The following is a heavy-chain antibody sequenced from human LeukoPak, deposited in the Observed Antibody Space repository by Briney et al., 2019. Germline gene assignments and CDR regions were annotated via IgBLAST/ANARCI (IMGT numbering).Heavy chain of an antibody. V-gene: IGHV3-48*01. Sequence: GGSLRLPCAASGFTFSSYSMNWVRQAPGKGLEWVSYISSSSSTIYYADSVKGRFTISRDNAKNSLYLQMNSLRAEDTAVYYCARLSGSHFDYWGEGTLVTVSS. CDR2: ISSSSSTI. CDR3: ARLSGSHFDY. J-gene: IGHJ4*02. D-gene: IGHD1-26*01. CDR1: GFTFSSYS.